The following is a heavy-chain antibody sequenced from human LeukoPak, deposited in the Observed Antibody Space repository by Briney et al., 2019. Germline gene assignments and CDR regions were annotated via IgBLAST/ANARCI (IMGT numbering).Heavy chain of an antibody. CDR2: INPNSGGT. CDR3: ASSYYDSSGTGDAFDI. CDR1: GYTFTGYY. D-gene: IGHD3-22*01. V-gene: IGHV1-2*02. J-gene: IGHJ3*02. Sequence: GASVTVSFKASGYTFTGYYMNWVRQAPGQGLEWMGWINPNSGGTNYAQKFQDRVTLTRDTSISTAYMELRSLRSDDTAVYYCASSYYDSSGTGDAFDIWGQGTMVTVSS.